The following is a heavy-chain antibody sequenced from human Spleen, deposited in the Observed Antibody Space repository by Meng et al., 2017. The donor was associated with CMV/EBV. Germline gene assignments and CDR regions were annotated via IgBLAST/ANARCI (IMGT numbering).Heavy chain of an antibody. CDR3: ARDSIVRGVYSAY. D-gene: IGHD3-10*01. J-gene: IGHJ1*01. Sequence: KPAGYTFTDDGFTWVGQAPGEEPEWMGWISAYSGKTEYAEKSQGRVTMATDTSTSTVHMELRSLRSDDTAVYYCARDSIVRGVYSAYWGQGTLVTVSS. CDR1: GYTFTDDG. CDR2: ISAYSGKT. V-gene: IGHV1-18*01.